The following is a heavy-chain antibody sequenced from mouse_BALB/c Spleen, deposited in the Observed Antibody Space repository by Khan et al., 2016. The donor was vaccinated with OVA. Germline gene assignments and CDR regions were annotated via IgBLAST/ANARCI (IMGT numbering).Heavy chain of an antibody. J-gene: IGHJ3*01. V-gene: IGHV3-8*02. CDR1: GDSITSGY. D-gene: IGHD2-12*01. Sequence: EVQLQESGPSLVKPSQTLSLTCSVTGDSITSGYWNWIRKFPGNKLEYMGYIIYTGYTYYNPSLQSRISITRHTSQNQYYLQLNSVTDEDTDTYYCARSTYRYAFVYWGQGTLVTVSA. CDR3: ARSTYRYAFVY. CDR2: IIYTGYT.